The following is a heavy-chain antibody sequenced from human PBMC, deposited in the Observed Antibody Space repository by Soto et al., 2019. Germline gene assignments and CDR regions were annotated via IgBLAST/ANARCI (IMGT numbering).Heavy chain of an antibody. CDR1: GGSIDTGGFY. V-gene: IGHV4-31*03. Sequence: QVQLQESGTGLVKPSQTLTLTCSVSGGSIDTGGFYWSWARQLPGKGLQWIGYIYYTGAAYYNPALKSRVFISLDTSANQFSLSLTSLTAADTAVYYCASGTFNDISFDSWGQGRLVTVSS. D-gene: IGHD2-21*01. CDR2: IYYTGAA. CDR3: ASGTFNDISFDS. J-gene: IGHJ4*02.